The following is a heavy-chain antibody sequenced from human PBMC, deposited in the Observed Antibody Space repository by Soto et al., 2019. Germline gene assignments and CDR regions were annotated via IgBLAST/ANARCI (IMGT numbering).Heavy chain of an antibody. CDR1: GGSISSSSYY. Sequence: PSETLSLTCTVSGGSISSSSYYWGWIRQPPGKGLEWIGSIYYSGSTHYNPSLKSRVTISVDTSKNQFPLKLSSVTAADTAVYYCARQYYDFWSGYPVYYYGMDVWGQGTTVTVSS. CDR2: IYYSGST. CDR3: ARQYYDFWSGYPVYYYGMDV. D-gene: IGHD3-3*01. V-gene: IGHV4-39*06. J-gene: IGHJ6*02.